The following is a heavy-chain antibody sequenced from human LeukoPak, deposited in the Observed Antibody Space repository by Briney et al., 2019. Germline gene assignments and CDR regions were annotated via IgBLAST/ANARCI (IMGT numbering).Heavy chain of an antibody. Sequence: ASVKVSCKASGYTFTSYYMHWVRQAPGQGLEWMGIINPSGGSTSYAQKFQGRVTMTRDTSTSTVYMELSSLRSEDTAVYYCAREGRQWLRSAEPHFDYWGQGTLVTVSS. J-gene: IGHJ4*02. D-gene: IGHD5-12*01. CDR3: AREGRQWLRSAEPHFDY. V-gene: IGHV1-46*01. CDR2: INPSGGST. CDR1: GYTFTSYY.